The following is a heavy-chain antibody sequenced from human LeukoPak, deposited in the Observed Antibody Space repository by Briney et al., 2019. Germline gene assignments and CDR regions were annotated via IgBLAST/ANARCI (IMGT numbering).Heavy chain of an antibody. Sequence: SETLSLTCTVSGGSISSYYWSWIRQPAGKGLEWIGRIYTSGSTNYNPSLKSRVTMSVDTSKNQFSLKLSSVTAADTAVYYCARVSTSGKALYYYMDVWGKGTTVTISS. CDR3: ARVSTSGKALYYYMDV. V-gene: IGHV4-4*07. CDR2: IYTSGST. D-gene: IGHD3-10*01. J-gene: IGHJ6*03. CDR1: GGSISSYY.